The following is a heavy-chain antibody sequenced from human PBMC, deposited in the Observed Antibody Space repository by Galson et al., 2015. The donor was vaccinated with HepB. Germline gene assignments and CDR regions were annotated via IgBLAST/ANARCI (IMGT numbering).Heavy chain of an antibody. CDR1: GFIFSNFY. Sequence: SLRLSCAASGFIFSNFYMNWVRQAPGKGLEWVSSISTSSGYIYYADAVKGRFTISRDNAKNSLYLEMNSLRAEDTAIYYCANAPREQQLVSDWGQGTLVTVSS. D-gene: IGHD6-13*01. V-gene: IGHV3-21*01. CDR3: ANAPREQQLVSD. CDR2: ISTSSGYI. J-gene: IGHJ4*02.